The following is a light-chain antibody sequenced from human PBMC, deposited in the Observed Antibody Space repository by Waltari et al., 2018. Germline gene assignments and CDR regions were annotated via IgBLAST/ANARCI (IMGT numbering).Light chain of an antibody. J-gene: IGLJ2*01. V-gene: IGLV2-14*03. CDR3: ISYTSSTSVV. CDR1: SSDVGGYNF. CDR2: DVN. Sequence: QSALTQPASVSGSPGQSITISCTGTSSDVGGYNFVSWYQHHPGKAPKLLIYDVNNRPSWVSDRFSGSKSGTTASLTISGLQAEDEADYYCISYTSSTSVVFGGGTQLTVL.